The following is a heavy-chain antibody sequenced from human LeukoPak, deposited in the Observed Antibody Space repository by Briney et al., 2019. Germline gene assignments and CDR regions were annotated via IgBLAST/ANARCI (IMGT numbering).Heavy chain of an antibody. D-gene: IGHD5-24*01. Sequence: SETLSLTCSVSGGSMSSYYWSWIRQSPGKGLEWIGYMYYSGNSNYKSSINSSLESRVTISVDLTKKEFFLKMDSMTAADTAVYYCVAGAPKWLHLVYWGQGTLVTVAS. CDR3: VAGAPKWLHLVY. J-gene: IGHJ4*02. CDR1: GGSMSSYY. CDR2: MYYSGNS. V-gene: IGHV4-59*12.